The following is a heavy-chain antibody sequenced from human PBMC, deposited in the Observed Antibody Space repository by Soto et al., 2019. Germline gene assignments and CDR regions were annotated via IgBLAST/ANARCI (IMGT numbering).Heavy chain of an antibody. V-gene: IGHV3-23*01. CDR1: GFTFSSYS. J-gene: IGHJ4*02. CDR3: AKEGDLIGYNYGSCFDY. Sequence: GGSLRLSCAASGFTFSSYSMSWVRQAPGKGLEWVSAITGSGGSTYYADSVKGRFTISRDNYKNTLYLQMNSLRAEDTAVYYCAKEGDLIGYNYGSCFDYWGQGTLVTVSS. D-gene: IGHD5-18*01. CDR2: ITGSGGST.